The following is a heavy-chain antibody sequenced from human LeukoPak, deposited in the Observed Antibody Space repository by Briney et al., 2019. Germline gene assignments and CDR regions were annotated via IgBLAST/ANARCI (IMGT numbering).Heavy chain of an antibody. CDR3: ARIRSHRTRYSDY. D-gene: IGHD1-1*01. J-gene: IGHJ4*02. CDR2: INHSGST. CDR1: GGSFSGYY. V-gene: IGHV4-34*01. Sequence: SETLSLTCAVYGGSFSGYYWSWIRQPPGKGLEWIGEINHSGSTNYNPSLKSRVTISVDTSKNQFSLKLSSVTAADTAVYYCARIRSHRTRYSDYWGQGTLVPVSS.